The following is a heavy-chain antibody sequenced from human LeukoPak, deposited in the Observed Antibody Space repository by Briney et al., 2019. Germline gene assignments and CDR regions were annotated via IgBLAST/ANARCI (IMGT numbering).Heavy chain of an antibody. CDR3: TRSDGYGLVGI. CDR1: GGSISSSSYY. D-gene: IGHD3-22*01. V-gene: IGHV4-39*07. CDR2: IYYSGST. J-gene: IGHJ3*01. Sequence: PSETLSLTCTVSGGSISSSSYYWGWIRQPPGKGLEWIGSIYYSGSTYYNPSLKSRVTISVDTSKNQFSLKLSSVTAADTAVYYCTRSDGYGLVGIWGQGTMVTVSS.